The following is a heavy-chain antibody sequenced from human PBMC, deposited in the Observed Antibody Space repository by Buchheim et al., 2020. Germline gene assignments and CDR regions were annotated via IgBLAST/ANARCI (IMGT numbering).Heavy chain of an antibody. J-gene: IGHJ4*02. CDR1: GGSISSYY. CDR3: ARGSGPPYSLVDY. Sequence: QVQLQESGPGLVKPSETLSLTCTVSGGSISSYYWSWIRQPPGKGLEWIGYIYYSGSTNYNPSLKSRVTISVDTSKNQFSLKLSSVTAADTAVYYCARGSGPPYSLVDYWGQGTL. D-gene: IGHD2-15*01. CDR2: IYYSGST. V-gene: IGHV4-59*01.